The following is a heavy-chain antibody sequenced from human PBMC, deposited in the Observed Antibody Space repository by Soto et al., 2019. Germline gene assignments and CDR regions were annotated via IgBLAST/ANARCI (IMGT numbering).Heavy chain of an antibody. J-gene: IGHJ3*02. V-gene: IGHV4-30-2*01. Sequence: SETLSLACAVSGGSISRGGYSWSWIRQPPGKGLEWIGYIYHSGSTYYNPSLKSRVTISVDRSKNQFSLKLSSVTAADTAVYYCARVLGDDAFDIWGQGTMVT. CDR1: GGSISRGGYS. CDR2: IYHSGST. CDR3: ARVLGDDAFDI. D-gene: IGHD3-3*02.